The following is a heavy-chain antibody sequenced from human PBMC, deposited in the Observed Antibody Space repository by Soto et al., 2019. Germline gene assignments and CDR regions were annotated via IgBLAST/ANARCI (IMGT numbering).Heavy chain of an antibody. J-gene: IGHJ4*02. V-gene: IGHV3-23*01. Sequence: PGGSLRLSCVASGFPFSSNAMGWVRQAPGRGLEWISGVSGGGGRTYYADSVKGRFTISRDNSKDTLYLQMSSLRAEDTAKYYCAKIAEAVAGYFDSWGQGTLVTVSS. D-gene: IGHD6-19*01. CDR2: VSGGGGRT. CDR1: GFPFSSNA. CDR3: AKIAEAVAGYFDS.